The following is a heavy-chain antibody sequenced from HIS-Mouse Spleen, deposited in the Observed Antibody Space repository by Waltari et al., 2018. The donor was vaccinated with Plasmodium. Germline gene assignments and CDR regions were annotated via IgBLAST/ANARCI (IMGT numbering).Heavy chain of an antibody. J-gene: IGHJ3*02. CDR2: ISWNGGSI. CDR1: GFTFDDYA. CDR3: AKDRKYSSSRGAFDI. D-gene: IGHD6-6*01. V-gene: IGHV3-9*01. Sequence: EVQLVESGGGLVQPGRSLRLSCAASGFTFDDYAMPWVRQAPGKGLEGVSGISWNGGSIGYADSVKGRITISRDNAKNSLYLQMNSLRAEDTALYYCAKDRKYSSSRGAFDIWGQGTMVTVSS.